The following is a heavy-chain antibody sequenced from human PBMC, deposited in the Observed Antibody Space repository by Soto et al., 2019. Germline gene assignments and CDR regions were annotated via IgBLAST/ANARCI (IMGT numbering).Heavy chain of an antibody. Sequence: ASVKVSCKASGGTFSSYAISWVRQAPGQGLEWMGGIIPIFGTANYAQKFQGRVTITADESTSTAYMELSSLRSEDTAVYYCARSQGSSTSLEIYYYYYYGMDVWGQGTTVTVSS. J-gene: IGHJ6*02. V-gene: IGHV1-69*13. CDR2: IIPIFGTA. D-gene: IGHD2-2*01. CDR1: GGTFSSYA. CDR3: ARSQGSSTSLEIYYYYYYGMDV.